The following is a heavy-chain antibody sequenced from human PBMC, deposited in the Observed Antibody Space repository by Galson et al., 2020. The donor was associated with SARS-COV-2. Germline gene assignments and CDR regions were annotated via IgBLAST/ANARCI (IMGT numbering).Heavy chain of an antibody. V-gene: IGHV3-74*01. CDR1: GFSFSSSW. CDR3: GRDLGGAAGD. D-gene: IGHD2-15*01. J-gene: IGHJ4*02. CDR2: INEHGSIP. Sequence: GGSLRLSCAASGFSFSSSWMHWVRHAPGEGLVWVSRINEHGSIPNYADSVWGRFTISRDNAKNTLFLQMNSLRAEDTAIYYCGRDLGGAAGDWGQGTLVTVSS.